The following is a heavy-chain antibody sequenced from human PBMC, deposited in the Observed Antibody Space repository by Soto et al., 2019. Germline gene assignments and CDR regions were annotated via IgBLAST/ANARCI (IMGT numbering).Heavy chain of an antibody. D-gene: IGHD3-22*01. J-gene: IGHJ3*02. CDR2: ISSSGSTI. Sequence: GGSLRLSCAASGFTFSDYYMSWIRQAPGKGLEWVSYISSSGSTIYYADSVKGRFTISRDNAKNSLYLQMNSLRAEDTAVYYCAREARYYYDSSGYYDAFDIWGQGTMVTVS. V-gene: IGHV3-11*01. CDR3: AREARYYYDSSGYYDAFDI. CDR1: GFTFSDYY.